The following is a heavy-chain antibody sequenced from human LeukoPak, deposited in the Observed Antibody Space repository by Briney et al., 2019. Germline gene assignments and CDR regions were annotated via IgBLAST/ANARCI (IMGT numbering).Heavy chain of an antibody. D-gene: IGHD2-15*01. CDR2: IYPGDSNT. Sequence: GESLKISCKGSGYSFTNYWIGWVRQMPGEGLEWMGIIYPGDSNTRYSPSFQGQVTISADKSINTAYLQWSSLKASDTAMYYCARQVYCGGGSCYGHYYFDFWGQGTLVTVSS. CDR1: GYSFTNYW. CDR3: ARQVYCGGGSCYGHYYFDF. V-gene: IGHV5-51*01. J-gene: IGHJ4*02.